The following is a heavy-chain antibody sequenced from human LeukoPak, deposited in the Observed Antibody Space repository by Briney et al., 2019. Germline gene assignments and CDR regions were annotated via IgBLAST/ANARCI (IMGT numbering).Heavy chain of an antibody. V-gene: IGHV4-59*01. D-gene: IGHD2-15*01. CDR2: IYYSGST. CDR1: GGSISSYY. J-gene: IGHJ3*02. CDR3: ARVIGGGRDAFDI. Sequence: SETLSLTCTVSGGSISSYYWSWIRQPPGQGLEWIGYIYYSGSTNYNPSLKSRVTISVDTSKNQFSLKLSSVTAADTAVYYCARVIGGGRDAFDIWGQRTMVTVSS.